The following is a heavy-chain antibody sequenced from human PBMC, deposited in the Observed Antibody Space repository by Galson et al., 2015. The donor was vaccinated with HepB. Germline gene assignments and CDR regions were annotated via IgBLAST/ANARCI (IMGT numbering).Heavy chain of an antibody. J-gene: IGHJ3*02. CDR2: INPSGGST. CDR1: GYTFTSYY. D-gene: IGHD3-22*01. Sequence: SVKASCKASGYTFTSYYMHWVRQAPGQGLEWMGIINPSGGSTSYAQKLQGRVTMTRDTSTSTVYMELSSLRSEDTAVYYCARESYDSSGYKTFDIWGQGTMVTVSS. CDR3: ARESYDSSGYKTFDI. V-gene: IGHV1-46*04.